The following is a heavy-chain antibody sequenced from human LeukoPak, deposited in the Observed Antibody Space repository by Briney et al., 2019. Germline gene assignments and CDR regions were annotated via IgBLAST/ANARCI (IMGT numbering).Heavy chain of an antibody. CDR1: GYTFTSYG. J-gene: IGHJ2*01. D-gene: IGHD1-26*01. CDR3: AREGSGSYPYWNFDL. CDR2: ISAYNGNT. V-gene: IGHV1-18*01. Sequence: ASVKVSCKASGYTFTSYGISWVRQAPGQGLEWMGWISAYNGNTNYAQKLQGRVTMTTDTSTSTAYMELRSLRSDDTAVYYCAREGSGSYPYWNFDLWGRGTLVTVSS.